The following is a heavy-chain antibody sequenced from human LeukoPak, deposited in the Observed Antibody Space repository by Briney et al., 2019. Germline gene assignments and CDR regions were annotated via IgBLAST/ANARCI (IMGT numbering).Heavy chain of an antibody. CDR3: ALPVDCRATTDCYSYFHH. Sequence: PGGSLRLSCAASGFTFSRYWMHWVRQAPGKGLVWVSRISTDGTYTEYADSAKGRFTISRDNAKDTLYLQVNSLRAEDTAVYHRALPVDCRATTDCYSYFHHWAQGTLATVSS. CDR1: GFTFSRYW. V-gene: IGHV3-74*03. CDR2: ISTDGTYT. D-gene: IGHD2-21*02. J-gene: IGHJ1*01.